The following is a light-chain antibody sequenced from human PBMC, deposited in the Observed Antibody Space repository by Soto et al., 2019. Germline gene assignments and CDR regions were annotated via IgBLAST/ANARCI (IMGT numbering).Light chain of an antibody. V-gene: IGKV1-27*01. CDR1: QGISDY. Sequence: DIQMTQSPSSVSASVGDRVTITCRASQGISDYLAWYQQIPGKVPKLLIYGASTLHSGVPSRFSGSGSGTEFTLTISSLQPEDVATYYCQKYNSAPWTLGLGNTVEIK. J-gene: IGKJ1*01. CDR2: GAS. CDR3: QKYNSAPWT.